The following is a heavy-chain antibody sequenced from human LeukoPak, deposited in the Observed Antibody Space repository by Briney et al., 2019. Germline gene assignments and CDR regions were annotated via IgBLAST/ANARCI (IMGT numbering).Heavy chain of an antibody. CDR2: IYYSGST. Sequence: SETLSLTCTVSGGSISSYYWNWIRQPPGMGLEWIGYIYYSGSTNYNPSLKSRVTISVDTSKNQFSLKLSSVTAADTAVYYCARARGATSIDYWGQGTLVTVSS. J-gene: IGHJ4*02. V-gene: IGHV4-59*01. CDR3: ARARGATSIDY. CDR1: GGSISSYY. D-gene: IGHD3-10*01.